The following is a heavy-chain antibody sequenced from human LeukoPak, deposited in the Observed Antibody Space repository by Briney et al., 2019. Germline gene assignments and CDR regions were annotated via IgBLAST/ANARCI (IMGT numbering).Heavy chain of an antibody. CDR2: IIPIFGTA. V-gene: IGHV1-69*01. Sequence: SVKVSCKASGGTFSSYAISWVRQAPGQGLEWMGGIIPIFGTANYAQKFQGRVTITADESTRTAYMELSSLRSEDTAVYYCARSIVVVPAAIEPYNWFDPWGQGTLVTVSS. D-gene: IGHD2-2*01. CDR3: ARSIVVVPAAIEPYNWFDP. CDR1: GGTFSSYA. J-gene: IGHJ5*02.